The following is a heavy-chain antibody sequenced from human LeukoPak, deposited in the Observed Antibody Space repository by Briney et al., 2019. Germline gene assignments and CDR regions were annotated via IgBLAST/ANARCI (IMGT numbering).Heavy chain of an antibody. CDR3: ARDGGSGSPKIRYDF. V-gene: IGHV3-33*01. J-gene: IGHJ4*02. D-gene: IGHD3-10*01. Sequence: GGSLTLSCAASGFSFRIYGMLWVRQARGRGLVWVALIWHGESNKDYADSVKGRFTISRDNTRNTLYLQMNSLRVEDTADYYCARDGGSGSPKIRYDFWGQGTLATVSS. CDR2: IWHGESNK. CDR1: GFSFRIYG.